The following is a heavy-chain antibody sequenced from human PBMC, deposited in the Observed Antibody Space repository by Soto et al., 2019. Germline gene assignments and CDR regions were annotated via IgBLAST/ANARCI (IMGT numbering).Heavy chain of an antibody. D-gene: IGHD2-2*01. Sequence: QVQLQESGPGLVKPSQTLSLTCTVSGGSNIRDGYSWSWIRQHPGKGLEWIAYISYSGSSYSNPSLKSRVTISADTSKNQFSLRLTSVTAADTAVYFCARATPAGSADFWGQGTLVTVSS. V-gene: IGHV4-31*03. J-gene: IGHJ4*02. CDR3: ARATPAGSADF. CDR2: ISYSGSS. CDR1: GGSNIRDGYS.